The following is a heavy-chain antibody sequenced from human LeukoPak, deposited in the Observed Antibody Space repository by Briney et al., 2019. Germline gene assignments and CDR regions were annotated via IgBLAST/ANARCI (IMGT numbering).Heavy chain of an antibody. D-gene: IGHD3-3*01. J-gene: IGHJ4*02. V-gene: IGHV4-4*02. CDR2: IYHSGNT. CDR3: ARLSLKVLEWSPTRGKETHYFDY. CDR1: GGSISSSNW. Sequence: SETLSLTCAVSGGSISSSNWWSWVRQPPGKGLEWIGEIYHSGNTNYNPSLKSRVTILEDKSKNQFSLKLSSVTAADTAVYYCARLSLKVLEWSPTRGKETHYFDYWGQGTLVTVSS.